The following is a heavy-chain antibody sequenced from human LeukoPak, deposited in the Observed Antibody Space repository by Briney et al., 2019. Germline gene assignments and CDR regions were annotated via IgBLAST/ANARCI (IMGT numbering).Heavy chain of an antibody. CDR3: ARDDWATGSHDY. Sequence: GGSLRLSCAASGFTFRNYWMSWVRQAPGKGLEWVANIKQDGSERNYVGSVKGRFTISRDNAKNSLYLQMFSLGAEDTAVYYCARDDWATGSHDYWGQGTLVTVSS. J-gene: IGHJ4*02. CDR2: IKQDGSER. D-gene: IGHD1-26*01. V-gene: IGHV3-7*01. CDR1: GFTFRNYW.